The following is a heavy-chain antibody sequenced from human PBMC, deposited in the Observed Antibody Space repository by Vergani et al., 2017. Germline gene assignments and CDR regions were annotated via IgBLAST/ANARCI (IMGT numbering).Heavy chain of an antibody. J-gene: IGHJ4*02. CDR3: ARVGTSYNRDDFDY. D-gene: IGHD2-2*01. Sequence: QVQLVQSGAEVKKPGASVKVSCKASGYTFTDYFMHWVRQAPGQGLEWMGWINPNSGGTNYAQKFQGRVTMTRDTSISTAYMELSNLRSDDTAVYYCARVGTSYNRDDFDYWGQGTLVTVSS. V-gene: IGHV1-2*02. CDR2: INPNSGGT. CDR1: GYTFTDYF.